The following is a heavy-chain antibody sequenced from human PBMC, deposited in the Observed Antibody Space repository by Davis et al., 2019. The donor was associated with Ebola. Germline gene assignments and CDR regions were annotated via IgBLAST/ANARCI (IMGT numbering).Heavy chain of an antibody. J-gene: IGHJ4*02. CDR2: IYYSGST. Sequence: MPSETLSLTCSVSGASISSGAHYWSWIRQPPGKGLEWIGYIYYSGSTNYNPSLKSRVTISVDTSKNQFSLKLSSVTAADTAVYYCARARGSSGYTARYYFDYWGQGTLVTVSS. CDR3: ARARGSSGYTARYYFDY. D-gene: IGHD3-22*01. V-gene: IGHV4-61*08. CDR1: GASISSGAHY.